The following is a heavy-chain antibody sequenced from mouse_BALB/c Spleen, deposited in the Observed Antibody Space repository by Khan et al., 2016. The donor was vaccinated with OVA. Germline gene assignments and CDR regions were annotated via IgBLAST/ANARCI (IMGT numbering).Heavy chain of an antibody. CDR1: GYTFTSYW. V-gene: IGHV1-5*01. D-gene: IGHD4-1*01. Sequence: EVQLQQSGTVLARPGASVKMSCKASGYTFTSYWMHWVKQRPGQGLEWIGDIYPGNTDTNYNQKFKGKAKLTAVTSTSTAYMELSSLTNEDSAVEYCTRRNWDVAWFAYWGQGTLVTVSA. J-gene: IGHJ3*01. CDR3: TRRNWDVAWFAY. CDR2: IYPGNTDT.